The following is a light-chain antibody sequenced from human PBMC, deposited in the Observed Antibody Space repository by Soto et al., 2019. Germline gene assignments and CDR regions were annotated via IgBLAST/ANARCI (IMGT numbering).Light chain of an antibody. Sequence: DVVMAQSPLSLPVPPGEPASISCRSSQPLLHSNGFNYLDWYLQRPGQSPQLLIFLGSTRSSGVPDRLSGSGSGTDFTLKISSVEAEGVGVYYCMQALQSPRTVGQGTKVDSK. CDR2: LGS. CDR3: MQALQSPRT. J-gene: IGKJ2*02. CDR1: QPLLHSNGFNY. V-gene: IGKV2-28*01.